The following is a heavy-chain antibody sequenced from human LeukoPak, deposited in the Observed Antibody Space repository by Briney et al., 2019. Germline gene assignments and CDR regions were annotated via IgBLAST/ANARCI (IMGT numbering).Heavy chain of an antibody. CDR2: ISYDGSNK. CDR3: AKVLRSGSYLSD. D-gene: IGHD1-26*01. V-gene: IGHV3-30*18. J-gene: IGHJ4*02. CDR1: GFTFSSYG. Sequence: GGSLRLSCAASGFTFSSYGMHWVRQAPGKGLEWVAVISYDGSNKYYADSVKGRFTISRDNSKNTLYLQMNSLRAEDTAVYYCAKVLRSGSYLSDWGQGTLVTASS.